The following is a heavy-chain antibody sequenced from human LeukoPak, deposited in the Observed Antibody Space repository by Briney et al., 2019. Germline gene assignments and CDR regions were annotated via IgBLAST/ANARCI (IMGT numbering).Heavy chain of an antibody. J-gene: IGHJ2*01. Sequence: GGSLRLSCAASGFTVSSNYMSWVRQAPGKGLGWVSVIYSGGSTYYADSVKGRFTISRDNSKNTLYLQMNSLRAEDTAVYYCARVSVTTSYFDLWGRGTLVTVSS. CDR2: IYSGGST. D-gene: IGHD4-17*01. CDR3: ARVSVTTSYFDL. V-gene: IGHV3-53*01. CDR1: GFTVSSNY.